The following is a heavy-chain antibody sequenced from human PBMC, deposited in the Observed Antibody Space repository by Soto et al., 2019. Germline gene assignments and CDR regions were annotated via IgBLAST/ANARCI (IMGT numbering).Heavy chain of an antibody. CDR1: GYTFTSYD. V-gene: IGHV1-8*01. D-gene: IGHD4-4*01. J-gene: IGHJ6*03. Sequence: ASVKXSCKASGYTFTSYDINWVRQATGQGLEWMGWMNPNSGNTGYAQKFQGRVTMTRNTSISTAYMELSSLRSEDTAVYYCARGFYSNYGLGYYYMDVWGKGTTVTVSS. CDR3: ARGFYSNYGLGYYYMDV. CDR2: MNPNSGNT.